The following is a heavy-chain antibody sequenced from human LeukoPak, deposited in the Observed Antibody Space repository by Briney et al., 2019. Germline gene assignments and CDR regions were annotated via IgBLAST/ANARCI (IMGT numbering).Heavy chain of an antibody. V-gene: IGHV1-46*01. CDR3: AKAHCSPTSYSRIDY. Sequence: GASVTVSCKASGYTFTSYFMHWVRQAPGQGLEWMGIINPNDGTTSYAQKFQGRVTMTRDTSTTKTYMELSSLRAEDTVLYDCAKAHCSPTSYSRIDYWGQGTLVTVSS. CDR2: INPNDGTT. J-gene: IGHJ4*02. CDR1: GYTFTSYF. D-gene: IGHD2-2*01.